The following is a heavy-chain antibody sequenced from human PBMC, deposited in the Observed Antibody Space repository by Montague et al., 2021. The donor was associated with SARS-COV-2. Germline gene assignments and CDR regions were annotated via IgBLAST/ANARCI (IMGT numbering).Heavy chain of an antibody. CDR2: IYYSGST. Sequence: TLSLTCTVSGGSISSGGYYWSWIRQHPGKGLEWIGYIYYSGSTYYNPSLKSRVTISVGTSKNQFSLKLSSVTAEDTAVYYCASTYGGNLGYYYYYMDVWGKGTTVTVSS. J-gene: IGHJ6*03. V-gene: IGHV4-31*03. D-gene: IGHD4-23*01. CDR1: GGSISSGGYY. CDR3: ASTYGGNLGYYYYYMDV.